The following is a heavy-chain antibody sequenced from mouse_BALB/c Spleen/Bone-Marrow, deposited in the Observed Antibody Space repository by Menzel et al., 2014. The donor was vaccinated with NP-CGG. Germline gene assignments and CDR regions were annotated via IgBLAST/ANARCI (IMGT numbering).Heavy chain of an antibody. D-gene: IGHD1-2*01. V-gene: IGHV7-3*02. CDR2: IRNKANGYTT. J-gene: IGHJ2*01. Sequence: DVMLVESGGGLVQPGGSLRLSCATSGFTFTDYYMNWVRQPPGKALEWLGFIRNKANGYTTEYSASVKGRFTISRDNSQSILYLQMNTLRAEVSATYYCARDIGRLLFDFWGQGTTLTVSS. CDR1: GFTFTDYY. CDR3: ARDIGRLLFDF.